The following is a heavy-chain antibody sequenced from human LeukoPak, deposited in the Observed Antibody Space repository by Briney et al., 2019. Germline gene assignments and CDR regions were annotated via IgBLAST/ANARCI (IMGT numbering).Heavy chain of an antibody. CDR1: GGSISSYY. CDR3: ARLQYSGSYFTN. J-gene: IGHJ4*02. D-gene: IGHD1-26*01. CDR2: IYYSGST. Sequence: MSSETLSLTCTVSGGSISSYYWSWIRQPPGKGLEWIGYIYYSGSTNYNPSLKSRVTISVDTSKNQFSLKLSSVTAADTAVYYCARLQYSGSYFTNWGQGTLVTVSS. V-gene: IGHV4-59*08.